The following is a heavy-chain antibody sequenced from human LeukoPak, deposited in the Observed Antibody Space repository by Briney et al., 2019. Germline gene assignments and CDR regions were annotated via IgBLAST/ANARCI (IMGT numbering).Heavy chain of an antibody. CDR3: TRFTIVGVVDALDI. V-gene: IGHV3-49*04. CDR1: GFNLGDYA. J-gene: IGHJ3*02. Sequence: PGGSLKHSRTASGFNLGDYAMKWVPQAPGEGPGGVGFIRSKVYGGTTEYAASVKVRFTISRDDSKSIAYLQMTSLKTEDAGVYYCTRFTIVGVVDALDIWGQGTIVTVSS. CDR2: IRSKVYGGTT. D-gene: IGHD3-3*01.